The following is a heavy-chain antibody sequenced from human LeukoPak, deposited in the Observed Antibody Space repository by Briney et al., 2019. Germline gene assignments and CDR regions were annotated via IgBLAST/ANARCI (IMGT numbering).Heavy chain of an antibody. J-gene: IGHJ4*02. V-gene: IGHV4-59*01. CDR3: ARGGFLESLDY. D-gene: IGHD3-3*01. CDR1: GGSISSYY. Sequence: PSETLSLTCTVSGGSISSYYWSWIRQPPGKGLEWIGYIYYSGSTNYNPSLKSRVTITVDTSKNQFSLQLSSVTAADKAVYYCARGGFLESLDYWGQGTLVTVSS. CDR2: IYYSGST.